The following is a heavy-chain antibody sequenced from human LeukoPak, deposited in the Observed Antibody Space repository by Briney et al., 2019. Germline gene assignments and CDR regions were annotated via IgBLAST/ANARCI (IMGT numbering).Heavy chain of an antibody. V-gene: IGHV3-23*01. CDR2: ISGSGGST. J-gene: IGHJ5*02. CDR3: AKAPSGGGVIDPYNWFDP. Sequence: PGGSLRLSCAASGFTFSSYAMSWVRQAPGKGLEWVSAISGSGGSTYYADSVKGRFTISRDNSKNTLYLQMNSLRAEDTAVYYCAKAPSGGGVIDPYNWFDPWGQGTLVTVSS. CDR1: GFTFSSYA. D-gene: IGHD3-16*02.